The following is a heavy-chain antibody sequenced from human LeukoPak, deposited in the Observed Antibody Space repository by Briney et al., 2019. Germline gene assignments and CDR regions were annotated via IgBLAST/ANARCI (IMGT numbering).Heavy chain of an antibody. V-gene: IGHV4-31*03. J-gene: IGHJ4*02. CDR1: GGSISSGGYY. Sequence: TSQTLSLTCTVSGGSISSGGYYWSWIRQHPGKGLEWIGYIYYRGSTYYNPSLKSRVTISVDTSKNQFSLKLSSVTAADTAVYYCARVPVSGRPGLSTQDYWGQGTLVTVSS. CDR3: ARVPVSGRPGLSTQDY. D-gene: IGHD5/OR15-5a*01. CDR2: IYYRGST.